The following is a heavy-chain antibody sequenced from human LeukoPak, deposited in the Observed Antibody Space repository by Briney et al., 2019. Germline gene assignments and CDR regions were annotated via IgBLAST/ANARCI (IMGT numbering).Heavy chain of an antibody. V-gene: IGHV4-34*08. CDR1: GFTFSSYA. Sequence: SGGSLRLSCAASGFTFSSYAMSWIRQPPGKGLEWIGEINHSGSTNYNPSLKSRVTISVDTSKNQFSLKLSSVTAADTAVYYCARTPPVTPFDYWGQGTLVTVSS. J-gene: IGHJ4*02. CDR2: INHSGST. CDR3: ARTPPVTPFDY. D-gene: IGHD4-17*01.